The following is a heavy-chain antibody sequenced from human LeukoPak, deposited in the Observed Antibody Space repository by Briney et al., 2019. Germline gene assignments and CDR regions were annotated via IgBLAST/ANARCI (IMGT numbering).Heavy chain of an antibody. V-gene: IGHV3-74*01. Sequence: PGGSLRLSCAASGFTFSSYSMNWVRQAPGKGLVWVSRINTDGSSTSYADSVKGRFTISRDNAKNTLCLQMNSLRSEDTAVYYCARSRGGYDFWSSYSYNWFDPWGQGTLVTVSS. CDR2: INTDGSST. CDR1: GFTFSSYS. D-gene: IGHD3-3*01. J-gene: IGHJ5*02. CDR3: ARSRGGYDFWSSYSYNWFDP.